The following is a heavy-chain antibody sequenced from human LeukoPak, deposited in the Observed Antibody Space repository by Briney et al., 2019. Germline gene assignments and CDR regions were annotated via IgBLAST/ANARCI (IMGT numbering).Heavy chain of an antibody. Sequence: GGSLRLSCSASGFTFSSRWMNWVRQVPGKGLEWVAIINTDGSEKNYVDSVKGRFTISRDNAKNSLYLQMNSPRAEDTAMYYCARSNSGPDYWGQGTLVIVPS. CDR2: INTDGSEK. CDR3: ARSNSGPDY. J-gene: IGHJ4*02. D-gene: IGHD4-23*01. V-gene: IGHV3-7*01. CDR1: GFTFSSRW.